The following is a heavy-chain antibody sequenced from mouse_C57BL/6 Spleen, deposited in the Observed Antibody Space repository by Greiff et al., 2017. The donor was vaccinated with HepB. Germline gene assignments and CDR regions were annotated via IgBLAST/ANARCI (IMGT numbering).Heavy chain of an antibody. J-gene: IGHJ4*01. V-gene: IGHV1-69*01. CDR3: ARDWDRAMDY. Sequence: VQLQQPGAELVMPGASVKLSCKASGYTFTSYWMHWVKQRPGQGLEWIGEIDPSDSYTNYNQKFKGKSTLTVDKSSSTAYMQLSSLTSEDSAVYYCARDWDRAMDYWGQGTSVTVSS. CDR2: IDPSDSYT. D-gene: IGHD4-1*01. CDR1: GYTFTSYW.